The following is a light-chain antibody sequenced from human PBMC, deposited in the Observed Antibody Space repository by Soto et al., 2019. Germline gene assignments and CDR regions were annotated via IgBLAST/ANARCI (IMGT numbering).Light chain of an antibody. CDR2: KGT. V-gene: IGLV2-23*01. J-gene: IGLJ1*01. CDR1: SSDVGAYNS. Sequence: QSALAQPASVSGSPGQSITISCTGTSSDVGAYNSVSWYQQHPNRAPQVIIYKGTQRPSGVSNLFSGSTSGNAASLTISALPADDEADYFCRSSAPESTYVCGTGTKLTVL. CDR3: RSSAPESTYV.